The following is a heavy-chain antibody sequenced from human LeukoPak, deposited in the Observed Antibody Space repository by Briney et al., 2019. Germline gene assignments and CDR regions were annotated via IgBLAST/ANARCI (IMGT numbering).Heavy chain of an antibody. CDR2: IYYSGST. CDR3: ARETSQKGAHYMDV. CDR1: GGSISSYY. D-gene: IGHD3-16*01. J-gene: IGHJ6*03. Sequence: TSETLSLTCTVSGGSISSYYWSWIRQPPGKGLEWIGYIYYSGSTNYNPSLKSRVTISVDTSKNQFSLKLSSVTAADTAVYYCARETSQKGAHYMDVWGRGTTVTISS. V-gene: IGHV4-59*01.